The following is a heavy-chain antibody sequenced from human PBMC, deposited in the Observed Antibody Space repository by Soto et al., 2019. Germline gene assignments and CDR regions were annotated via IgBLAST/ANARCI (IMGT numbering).Heavy chain of an antibody. Sequence: VQLVESGGGVVQPGRSLRLSCAASGFTFSDYAMHWVRQAPGKGLEWVAVVSHDGRNTHYADSVKGRFTISRDSSKNTVSLEMTSLRAEDTAGYYCAKGRRKRLVTSDFNYWGQGALVTVSS. CDR3: AKGRRKRLVTSDFNY. V-gene: IGHV3-30*18. J-gene: IGHJ4*02. CDR1: GFTFSDYA. CDR2: VSHDGRNT. D-gene: IGHD6-13*01.